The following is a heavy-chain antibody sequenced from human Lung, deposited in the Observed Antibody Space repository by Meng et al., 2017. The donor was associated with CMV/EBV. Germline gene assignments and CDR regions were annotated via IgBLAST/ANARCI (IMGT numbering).Heavy chain of an antibody. J-gene: IGHJ4*03. Sequence: GGTLKISCTSSRFSFGGLWMNWVRQAPGKGLEWVANIKADGSERYYVDSVKGRFTISRDNDKNLLYLQMNNLRVEDTAVYFCARGHYDGAWGHGTLVTVSS. CDR1: RFSFGGLW. CDR2: IKADGSER. D-gene: IGHD3-16*01. V-gene: IGHV3-7*04. CDR3: ARGHYDGA.